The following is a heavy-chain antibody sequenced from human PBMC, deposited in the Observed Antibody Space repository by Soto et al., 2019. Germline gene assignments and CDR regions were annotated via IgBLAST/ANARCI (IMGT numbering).Heavy chain of an antibody. V-gene: IGHV4-34*01. Sequence: SETLSLTCAVYGGSFSGYYWSWIRQPPGKGLEWIGEINHSGSTNYNPSLKSRVTISVDTSKNQFSLKLSSVTAADTAVYYCARGRGPGPAGGPDIVVVVAAHNTGVFDYWGQGTLVTVSS. CDR2: INHSGST. CDR3: ARGRGPGPAGGPDIVVVVAAHNTGVFDY. J-gene: IGHJ4*02. CDR1: GGSFSGYY. D-gene: IGHD2-15*01.